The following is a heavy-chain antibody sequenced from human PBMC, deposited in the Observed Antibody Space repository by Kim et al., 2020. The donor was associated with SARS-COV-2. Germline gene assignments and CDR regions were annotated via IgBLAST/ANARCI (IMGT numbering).Heavy chain of an antibody. V-gene: IGHV3-30*18. CDR3: AKDNVGIAAAGLDY. J-gene: IGHJ4*02. CDR2: ISYDGSNK. CDR1: GFTFSSYG. Sequence: GGSLRLSCAASGFTFSSYGMHWVRQAPGKGLEWVAVISYDGSNKYYADSVKGRFTISRDNSKNTLYLQMNSLRAEDTAVYYCAKDNVGIAAAGLDYWGQGTLVTVSS. D-gene: IGHD6-13*01.